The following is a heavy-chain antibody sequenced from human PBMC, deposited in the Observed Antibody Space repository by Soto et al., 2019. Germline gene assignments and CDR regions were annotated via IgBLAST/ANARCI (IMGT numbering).Heavy chain of an antibody. CDR1: GFTFSDYY. CDR2: ISSSGSTI. J-gene: IGHJ4*02. Sequence: QVQLVESGGGLVKPGGSLRLSCAASGFTFSDYYMSWIRQAPGKGLEWVSYISSSGSTIYYADSVKGRFTISRDNAQNSLYLQMNSLSAEDTAVYYCARLRRDGYNYVYYFDYWGQGTLVTVSS. V-gene: IGHV3-11*01. CDR3: ARLRRDGYNYVYYFDY. D-gene: IGHD5-12*01.